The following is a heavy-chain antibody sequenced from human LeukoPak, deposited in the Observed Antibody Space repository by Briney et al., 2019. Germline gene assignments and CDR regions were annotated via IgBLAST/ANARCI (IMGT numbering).Heavy chain of an antibody. CDR3: ARDTYYYGSGSYSHDY. Sequence: SETLSLTRTLSGGSISSSSYYWGSIRQPPGKGLEWIGSIYYSGSTYYTPSLKSRVTISVHTSKNQFSLKLSSVTAADTAVYYCARDTYYYGSGSYSHDYWGQGTLVTVSS. D-gene: IGHD3-10*01. J-gene: IGHJ4*02. V-gene: IGHV4-39*07. CDR1: GGSISSSSYY. CDR2: IYYSGST.